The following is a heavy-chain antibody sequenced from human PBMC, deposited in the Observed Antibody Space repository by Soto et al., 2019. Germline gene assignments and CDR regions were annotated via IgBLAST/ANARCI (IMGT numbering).Heavy chain of an antibody. Sequence: CSASCGDTVCVSEVSWIRKDPGKGLEWVSYIRSSGDSIYYVDSVKGRFTISRDNSRNTLKLQMNSLRAEDTAVYYCAKNADFWSWGLDVRGQRSTVTGS. CDR3: AKNADFWSWGLDV. J-gene: IGHJ6*02. D-gene: IGHD3-3*01. CDR1: GDTVCVSE. V-gene: IGHV3-11*01. CDR2: IRSSGDSI.